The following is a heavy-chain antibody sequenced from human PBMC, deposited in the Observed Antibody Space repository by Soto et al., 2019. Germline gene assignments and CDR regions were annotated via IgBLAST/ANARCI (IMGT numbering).Heavy chain of an antibody. CDR2: INPNSGGT. CDR1: GYAFTVYY. J-gene: IGHJ3*02. V-gene: IGHV1-2*02. CDR3: ARERGYLRNAFDI. D-gene: IGHD4-17*01. Sequence: ALLNGSCKASGYAFTVYYMHWVRQAPGQGLEWMGWINPNSGGTNYAQKFQGRVTMTRDTSISTAYMELSRLRSDDTAVYYCARERGYLRNAFDIWGQGTMVTVSS.